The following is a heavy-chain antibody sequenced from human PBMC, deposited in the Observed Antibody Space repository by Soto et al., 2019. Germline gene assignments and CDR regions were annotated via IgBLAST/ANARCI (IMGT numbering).Heavy chain of an antibody. V-gene: IGHV3-53*01. D-gene: IGHD4-4*01. J-gene: IGHJ6*02. CDR1: GFTVSSKY. Sequence: GGSLRLSCAASGFTVSSKYMSWVRQAPGKGLEWVSVIYSDGRTHYADSVKGRFTISRDNSKNTLSLQMNSLRAEDTAVYYCARVPPTYNYYYAMDVWGQGTTVTVSS. CDR2: IYSDGRT. CDR3: ARVPPTYNYYYAMDV.